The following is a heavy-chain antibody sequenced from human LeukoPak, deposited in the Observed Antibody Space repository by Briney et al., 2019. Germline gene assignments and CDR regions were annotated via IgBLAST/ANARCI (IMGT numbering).Heavy chain of an antibody. D-gene: IGHD6-13*01. CDR1: GYTFTSYG. V-gene: IGHV1-18*01. CDR3: ARDERIAASSNFDY. Sequence: VASVRVSCKASGYTFTSYGISGVREGPGEGRECMGWISAYNGNTHYAQKLQGRVTMTTDTSTSTAYLELRSLRSDDTAVYYCARDERIAASSNFDYWGQGTLVTVSS. J-gene: IGHJ4*02. CDR2: ISAYNGNT.